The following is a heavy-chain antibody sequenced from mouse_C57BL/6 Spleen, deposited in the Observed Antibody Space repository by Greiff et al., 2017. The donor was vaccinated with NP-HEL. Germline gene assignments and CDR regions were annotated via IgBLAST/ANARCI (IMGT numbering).Heavy chain of an antibody. CDR1: GYTFTSYW. D-gene: IGHD1-1*01. CDR2: INPSNGGT. Sequence: VQLQQPGTELVKPGASVKLSCKASGYTFTSYWMHWVKQRPGQGLEWLGNINPSNGGTNYNEKFKRKATLTVDKSSSTAYMQLSSLTSEDSAVYYCARRGGHYGSSYVDYWGQGTTLTVSS. J-gene: IGHJ2*01. CDR3: ARRGGHYGSSYVDY. V-gene: IGHV1-53*01.